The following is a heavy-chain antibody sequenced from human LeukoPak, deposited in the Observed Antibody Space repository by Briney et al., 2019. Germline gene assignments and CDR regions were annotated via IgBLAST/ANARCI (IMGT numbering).Heavy chain of an antibody. J-gene: IGHJ3*02. Sequence: SVKVPCKASGGTLSSYDISGVRQAPGQGLEWMGRIIPIFGKAKYTQKFQGRVTITTDESTSTASMELSSLRSEDTAVYYCAREDLGYDSIEGAFDIWGQGTMVTAS. V-gene: IGHV1-69*05. D-gene: IGHD3-22*01. CDR3: AREDLGYDSIEGAFDI. CDR1: GGTLSSYD. CDR2: IIPIFGKA.